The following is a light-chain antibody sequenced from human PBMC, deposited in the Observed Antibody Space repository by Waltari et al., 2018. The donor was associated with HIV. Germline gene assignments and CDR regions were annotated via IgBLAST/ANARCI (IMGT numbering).Light chain of an antibody. CDR2: AGS. Sequence: DIQMTQSPSSLSASVGDRVTITCRASRDLSNYIAWYQQQPGQAPKLLLYAGSRLESGVPSRFSGSGSGTDYSLTISGLQTEDFATYYCQHYYPSPPITFGQGTRLEIK. V-gene: IGKV1-NL1*01. CDR1: RDLSNY. J-gene: IGKJ5*01. CDR3: QHYYPSPPIT.